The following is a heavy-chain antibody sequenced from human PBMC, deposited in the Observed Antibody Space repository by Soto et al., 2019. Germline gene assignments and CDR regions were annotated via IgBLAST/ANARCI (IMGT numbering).Heavy chain of an antibody. D-gene: IGHD2-8*01. J-gene: IGHJ2*01. CDR2: IFDSGST. V-gene: IGHV4-30-4*01. CDR3: AREIMPLTNDWYFDR. CDR1: GGSISGDVHS. Sequence: PSETLSLTCTGSGGSISGDVHSWSWIRQRPGKGLELIGHIFDSGSTYYNPSLKSRLTISVDTSKNQFSLRLSSVTAADTAVYYCAREIMPLTNDWYFDRWGRGTLVTVSS.